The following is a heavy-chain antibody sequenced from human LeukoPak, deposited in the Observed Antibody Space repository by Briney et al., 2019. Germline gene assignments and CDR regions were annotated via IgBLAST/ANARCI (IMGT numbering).Heavy chain of an antibody. V-gene: IGHV4-34*01. CDR2: INHSGST. Sequence: PSETLSLTCAVYGGSFSGYYWSWIRQPPGKGLEWIGEINHSGSTNYNPSLKSRVTISVDTSKNQFSLKLSSVTAADTAVYYCATTGIAAAGTRAIGYWGQGTLVTVSS. D-gene: IGHD6-13*01. CDR3: ATTGIAAAGTRAIGY. J-gene: IGHJ4*02. CDR1: GGSFSGYY.